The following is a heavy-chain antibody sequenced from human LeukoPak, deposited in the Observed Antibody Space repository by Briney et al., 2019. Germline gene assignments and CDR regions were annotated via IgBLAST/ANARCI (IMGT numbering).Heavy chain of an antibody. CDR3: ARVGGTNYYYYGMDV. CDR2: IYYSGST. D-gene: IGHD1-26*01. V-gene: IGHV4-59*01. CDR1: GGSISNYY. J-gene: IGHJ6*02. Sequence: SETLSLTCTVSGGSISNYYWSWIRQPPGKGLEWIGYIYYSGSTNYNPSLKSRVTISVDTSKNQFSLKLSSVTAADTAVYYCARVGGTNYYYYGMDVCGQGTTVTVSS.